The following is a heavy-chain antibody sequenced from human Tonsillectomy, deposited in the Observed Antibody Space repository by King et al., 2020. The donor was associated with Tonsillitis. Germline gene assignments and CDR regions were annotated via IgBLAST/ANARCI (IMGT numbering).Heavy chain of an antibody. CDR3: AKDVFSRESDFWSGYHGYFDY. J-gene: IGHJ4*02. CDR2: ICGSGGST. V-gene: IGHV3-23*04. D-gene: IGHD3-3*01. Sequence: VQLVESGGGLVQPGGSLRLSCAASGFTFSSYAMSWVRQAPGKGLEWVSAICGSGGSTYYADSVKGRFTISRDNSKNTLYLQMNSLRAEDTAVYYCAKDVFSRESDFWSGYHGYFDYWGQGTLVTVSS. CDR1: GFTFSSYA.